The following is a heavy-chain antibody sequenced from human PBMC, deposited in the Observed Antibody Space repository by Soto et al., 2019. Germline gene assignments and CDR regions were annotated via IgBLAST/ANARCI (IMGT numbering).Heavy chain of an antibody. CDR1: GYTLTELS. J-gene: IGHJ4*01. CDR2: FDPEDGET. D-gene: IGHD3-9*01. V-gene: IGHV1-24*01. Sequence: ASVKVPCKVSGYTLTELSMHWVGQAPGKGLEGMGGFDPEDGETIYAQKFQGRVTMTEDTSTDTAYMELSSLKASDTAMYYCATDYDILTGDPYYFDYWG. CDR3: ATDYDILTGDPYYFDY.